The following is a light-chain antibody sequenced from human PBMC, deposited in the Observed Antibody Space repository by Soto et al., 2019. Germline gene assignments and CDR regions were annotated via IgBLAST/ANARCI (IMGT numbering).Light chain of an antibody. CDR3: SSYTSNSIL. Sequence: QSALTQPASVSGSPGQSITISCTGTSSDVGGYKFVSWYQQHPGKAPKLMIYEVSNRPSGVSNRFSGSKSGNTASLTISGLQAEDEADYYCSSYTSNSILFGGGTKLTVL. CDR1: SSDVGGYKF. V-gene: IGLV2-14*01. CDR2: EVS. J-gene: IGLJ2*01.